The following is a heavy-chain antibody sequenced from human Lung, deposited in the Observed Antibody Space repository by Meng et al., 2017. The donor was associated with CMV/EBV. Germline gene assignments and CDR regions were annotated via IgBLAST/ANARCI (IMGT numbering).Heavy chain of an antibody. CDR1: GFTFDDYG. J-gene: IGHJ3*02. D-gene: IGHD3-3*01. CDR2: INWNGGST. V-gene: IGHV3-20*04. Sequence: GESXKISCAASGFTFDDYGMSWVRQAPGKGLEWVAGINWNGGSTDYADSVKGRFTISRDNAKNSLYLQMNSLRAEDTALYYCARIYDFWSGSKGSAFDIWGQGTRVT. CDR3: ARIYDFWSGSKGSAFDI.